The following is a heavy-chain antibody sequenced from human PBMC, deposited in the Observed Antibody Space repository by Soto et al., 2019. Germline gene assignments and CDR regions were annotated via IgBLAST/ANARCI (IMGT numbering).Heavy chain of an antibody. CDR2: IYYSGGT. D-gene: IGHD1-26*01. V-gene: IGHV4-59*01. CDR3: ARGGSGSYYEAFDI. Sequence: SETLSLTCTVSGGSISSYYWSWIRQPPGKGLEWIGDIYYSGGTNYNPSLKSRVTISVDTSKNQFSLKLSSVTAADAAVYYCARGGSGSYYEAFDIWGQGTMVTVSS. J-gene: IGHJ3*02. CDR1: GGSISSYY.